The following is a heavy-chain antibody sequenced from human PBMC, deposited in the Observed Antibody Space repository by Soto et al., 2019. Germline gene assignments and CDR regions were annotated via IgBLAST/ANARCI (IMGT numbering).Heavy chain of an antibody. D-gene: IGHD1-1*01. J-gene: IGHJ4*02. V-gene: IGHV3-23*01. CDR2: ISGSDGST. CDR1: GFSFSSYA. Sequence: DVQLLESGGGLVEPGGSLRLSCVASGFSFSSYAMTWVRQAPGRGLEWVSVISGSDGSTYYADSVKGRFTISRDNSKNTLYLQMNSLRAEDTAVYYCAKERERDAGYEAYWGQGTLVTVSS. CDR3: AKERERDAGYEAY.